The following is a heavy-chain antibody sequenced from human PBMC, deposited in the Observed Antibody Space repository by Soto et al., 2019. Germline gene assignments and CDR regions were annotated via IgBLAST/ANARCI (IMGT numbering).Heavy chain of an antibody. Sequence: QEQLQESGPRLVKPSETLSLTCSVSGGSISNYHWSWIRQPPGKGLEWIGYISYTGSTNYSPSLKRRVTMLLATSRRQFSLKLSSVTAAATAVYYCARVAADAYWSGYDDYWGQGTLVTVSS. CDR2: ISYTGST. CDR3: ARVAADAYWSGYDDY. J-gene: IGHJ4*02. D-gene: IGHD3-3*01. V-gene: IGHV4-59*01. CDR1: GGSISNYH.